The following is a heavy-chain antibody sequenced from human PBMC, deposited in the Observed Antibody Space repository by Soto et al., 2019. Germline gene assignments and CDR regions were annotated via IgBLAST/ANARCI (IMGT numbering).Heavy chain of an antibody. CDR1: GFTFSSYS. V-gene: IGHV3-48*01. CDR3: AGWSFRVGDSF. CDR2: ISSSNSTI. J-gene: IGHJ4*02. Sequence: GGSLRLSCAASGFTFSSYSMNWVRQAPGKGLEWVSYISSSNSTIYYADSVKGRFTISRDNAKNSLYLQMSSLRAEDTAVYYCAGWSFRVGDSFWGQGTLVTVSS. D-gene: IGHD1-26*01.